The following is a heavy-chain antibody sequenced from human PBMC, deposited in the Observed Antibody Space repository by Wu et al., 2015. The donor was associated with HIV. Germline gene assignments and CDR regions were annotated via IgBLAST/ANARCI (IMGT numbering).Heavy chain of an antibody. J-gene: IGHJ3*01. CDR1: GYTFTSYY. D-gene: IGHD6-19*01. V-gene: IGHV1-46*01. CDR3: ARWYASGWIPSPIFAFDL. Sequence: QVQLVQSGAEVKKPGASVKVSCKASGYTFTSYYMHWVRQAPGQGLEWMGIINPSGGSTSYAQKFQGRVTMTRDTSTSTVYMELRGLTSDDTAVYFCARWYASGWIPSPIFAFDLWGQGTMVTVSS. CDR2: INPSGGST.